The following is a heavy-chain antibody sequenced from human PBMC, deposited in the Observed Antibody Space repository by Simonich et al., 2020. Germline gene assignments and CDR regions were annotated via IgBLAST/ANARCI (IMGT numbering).Heavy chain of an antibody. CDR2: INPNGGGT. CDR3: ARGLLSGSYYAFDI. J-gene: IGHJ3*02. Sequence: QVQLVKSGAEVQKPGASVKVSFKASGYNLTGLYMPWVRQAHGQGLEGMGLINPNGGGTNYSQKLQGRVTMTRDTSSSTSEMELSRLRSDDTAVYYCARGLLSGSYYAFDIWGQGTMVTVSS. D-gene: IGHD1-26*01. V-gene: IGHV1-2*02. CDR1: GYNLTGLY.